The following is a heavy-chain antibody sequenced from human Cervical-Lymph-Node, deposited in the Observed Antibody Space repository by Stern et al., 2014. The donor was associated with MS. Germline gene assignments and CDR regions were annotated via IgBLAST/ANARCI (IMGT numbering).Heavy chain of an antibody. CDR3: ARASYYGSGSHTYY. D-gene: IGHD3-10*01. CDR1: GFTFSTYY. V-gene: IGHV3-11*01. Sequence: VQLEESGGGLVKPGGSLSLSCSASGFTFSTYYMALIRQAPGKGLELISYITSAGTMYYADSVKGRFTISRDNAKNSLNLQMNSLRAEDTAIYYCARASYYGSGSHTYYWGQGTLVTVSS. J-gene: IGHJ4*02. CDR2: ITSAGTM.